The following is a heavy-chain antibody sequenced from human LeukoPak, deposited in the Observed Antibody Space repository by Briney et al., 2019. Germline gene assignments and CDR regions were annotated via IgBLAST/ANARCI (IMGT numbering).Heavy chain of an antibody. V-gene: IGHV4-34*01. D-gene: IGHD6-13*01. Sequence: SETLSLTCAVYGGSFSGYYWSWIRQPPGKGLEWIGEINHSGSTNYNPSLKSRVTISVDTSKNQFSLKLSSVTAADTAVYYCARGVAPAGKYFQHWGQGTLVTV. CDR3: ARGVAPAGKYFQH. J-gene: IGHJ1*01. CDR1: GGSFSGYY. CDR2: INHSGST.